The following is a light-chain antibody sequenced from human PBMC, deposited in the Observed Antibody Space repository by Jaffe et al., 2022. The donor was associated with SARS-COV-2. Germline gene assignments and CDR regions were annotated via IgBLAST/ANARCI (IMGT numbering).Light chain of an antibody. CDR2: GAS. CDR3: LQYGSSPRT. CDR1: QTVSSSY. J-gene: IGKJ1*01. Sequence: EIVLTQSPGTLSLSPGERVTLSCRASQTVSSSYLAWYQQKPGRAPRLLIYGASSRATGIPDRFSGSGSGTDFTLTIGRLEPEDFAVYYCLQYGSSPRTFGQGTKVEIK. V-gene: IGKV3-20*01.